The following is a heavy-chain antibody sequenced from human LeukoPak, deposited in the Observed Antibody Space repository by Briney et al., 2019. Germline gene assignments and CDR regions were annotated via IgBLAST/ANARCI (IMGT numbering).Heavy chain of an antibody. CDR2: IGSSGGST. J-gene: IGHJ4*02. V-gene: IGHV3-64*04. CDR1: GFTFSSYT. D-gene: IGHD6-13*01. Sequence: GGSLRLSCSASGFTFSSYTMHWVRQAPGKGLEYVSAIGSSGGSTYYADSVKGRFTISRDNAKNSLYLQMNSLRAEDTAVYYCARKAAAGTRKDFDYWGQGTLVTVSS. CDR3: ARKAAAGTRKDFDY.